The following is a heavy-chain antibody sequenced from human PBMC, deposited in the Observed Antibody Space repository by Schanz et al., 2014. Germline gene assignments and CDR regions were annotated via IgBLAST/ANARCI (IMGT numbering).Heavy chain of an antibody. J-gene: IGHJ6*03. CDR1: GFTFSDYY. Sequence: PGGSLRLSCAASGFTFSDYYMSWIRQAPGKGLEWVSNIPWNGAAIGYAGSVRGRFTISRDSAKNSLYLQMNSLRPEDTALYYCAKGSRSGSKVMDVWGKGTTVTVSS. CDR2: IPWNGAAI. CDR3: AKGSRSGSKVMDV. D-gene: IGHD3-10*01. V-gene: IGHV3-9*01.